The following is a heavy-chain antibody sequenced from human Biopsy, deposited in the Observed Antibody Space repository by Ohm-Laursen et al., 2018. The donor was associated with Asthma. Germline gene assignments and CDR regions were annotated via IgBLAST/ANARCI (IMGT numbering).Heavy chain of an antibody. CDR3: ARTFHFWSPYHAEHYQL. D-gene: IGHD3-3*02. J-gene: IGHJ1*01. Sequence: SLRLSCTASGFAFSSYAMHWVRQAPGKGLEWISYINGKSNSIEYADSVKGRFTISRDNAKNSLYLQMNSLRAADTAVYYCARTFHFWSPYHAEHYQLWGQGTLVTVSS. CDR1: GFAFSSYA. CDR2: INGKSNSI. V-gene: IGHV3-48*03.